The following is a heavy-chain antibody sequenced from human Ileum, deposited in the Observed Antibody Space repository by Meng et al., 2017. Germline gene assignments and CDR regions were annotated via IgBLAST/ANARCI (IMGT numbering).Heavy chain of an antibody. CDR3: ARDHGSLNWFDP. CDR2: VSPTSGSL. J-gene: IGHJ5*02. Sequence: VQLVESGGGLGKDGGSLRLSCAASGFTFSDYYMTWIRQPPGQGLEWLASVSPTSGSLYFADSVKGRFSISRDNAKNSVSLQMTRLRVEDTAVYYCARDHGSLNWFDPWGQGTLVTASS. CDR1: GFTFSDYY. V-gene: IGHV3-11*04. D-gene: IGHD6-25*01.